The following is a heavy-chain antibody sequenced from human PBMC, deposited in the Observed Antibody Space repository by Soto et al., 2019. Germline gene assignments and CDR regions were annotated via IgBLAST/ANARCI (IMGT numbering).Heavy chain of an antibody. J-gene: IGHJ4*02. CDR2: IYYGGGT. D-gene: IGHD3-22*01. V-gene: IGHV4-59*01. CDR3: ASQYYYDSSGSQTFDY. CDR1: RGSISSYY. Sequence: SETLSLTCTVARGSISSYYWNWIQQPPGKGLEWIGDIYYGGGTNYNPSLKSRVTLSVDTSKNQFSLKLSSVTAADTAVYYCASQYYYDSSGSQTFDYWAQRTQVTVPS.